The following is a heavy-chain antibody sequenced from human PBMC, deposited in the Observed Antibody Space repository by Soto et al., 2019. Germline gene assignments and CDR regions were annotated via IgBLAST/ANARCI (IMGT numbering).Heavy chain of an antibody. Sequence: PGGSLRLSCAASGFTFSSYAMSWVRQAPGKGLEWVSAISGSGGSTYYADSVKGRFTISRDNSKNTLYLQMNSLRAEDTAVYYCAKYGSGSYYNAGYYMDVWGKGTTVTVS. CDR1: GFTFSSYA. CDR2: ISGSGGST. CDR3: AKYGSGSYYNAGYYMDV. V-gene: IGHV3-23*01. D-gene: IGHD3-10*01. J-gene: IGHJ6*03.